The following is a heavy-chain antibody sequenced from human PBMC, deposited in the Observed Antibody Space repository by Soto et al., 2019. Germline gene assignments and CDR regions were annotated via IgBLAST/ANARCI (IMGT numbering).Heavy chain of an antibody. J-gene: IGHJ3*02. CDR1: GFTFSSYA. CDR2: ISGSGGST. Sequence: GGSLRLSCAASGFTFSSYAMSWVRQAPGKGLEWVSAISGSGGSTYYADSVKGRFTISRDNSKNTLYLQMNSLRAEDTAVDYCAKGTSKLGIKDAFDIWGQGTMVTVSS. D-gene: IGHD7-27*01. V-gene: IGHV3-23*01. CDR3: AKGTSKLGIKDAFDI.